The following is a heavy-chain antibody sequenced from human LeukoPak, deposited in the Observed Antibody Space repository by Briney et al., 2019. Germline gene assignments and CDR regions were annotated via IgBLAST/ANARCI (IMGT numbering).Heavy chain of an antibody. V-gene: IGHV4-34*01. CDR2: INHSGST. J-gene: IGHJ5*02. CDR3: ARAGKEFTIFGVGPRNWFDP. D-gene: IGHD3-3*01. Sequence: SETLSLTCAVYGGSLSGYYWSWLRQPPGKELEWIGEINHSGSTNYNPSLKSRVTISVGTSKKPFSLKLSSVTAADTAVYYCARAGKEFTIFGVGPRNWFDPWGQGTLVTVSS. CDR1: GGSLSGYY.